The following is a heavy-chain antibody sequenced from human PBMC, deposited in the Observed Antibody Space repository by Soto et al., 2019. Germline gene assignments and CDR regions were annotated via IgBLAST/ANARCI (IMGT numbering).Heavy chain of an antibody. CDR3: ARWWFGEFFDY. D-gene: IGHD3-10*01. CDR2: IYYSGST. J-gene: IGHJ4*02. CDR1: GGSIRSGDYY. Sequence: QVQLQESGPGLLKPSQTLSLTCTVSGGSIRSGDYYWSWMRQAPGKGLEWIGYIYYSGSTYYNPSLKSRVTISVDTSKNQFSPKLSSVTAADTAVYYCARWWFGEFFDYWGQGTLVTVSS. V-gene: IGHV4-30-4*01.